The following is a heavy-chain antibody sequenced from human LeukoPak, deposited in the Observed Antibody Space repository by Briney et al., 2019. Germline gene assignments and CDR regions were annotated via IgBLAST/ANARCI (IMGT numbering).Heavy chain of an antibody. Sequence: PSETLSLTCTVSGGPISSSSYYWGWIRQPPGKGLEWIGSIYYSGSTYYNPSLKSRVTISIDTSKNQFSLKLSSVTAADTAVYYCARLGASVTTLSWFDPWGQGTLVTVSS. D-gene: IGHD4-17*01. CDR1: GGPISSSSYY. V-gene: IGHV4-39*01. J-gene: IGHJ5*02. CDR2: IYYSGST. CDR3: ARLGASVTTLSWFDP.